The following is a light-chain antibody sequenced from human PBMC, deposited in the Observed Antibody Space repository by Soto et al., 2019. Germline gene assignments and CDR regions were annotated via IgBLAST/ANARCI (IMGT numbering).Light chain of an antibody. CDR2: GAS. Sequence: EIVLTQSPGTLSLSLGERATLSCRASQSVTSSYLAWYQQKPGQAPRLLIYGASTRATGIPDRFSGSGSGTDFTLTVTRLEPEDFAVYYCQHYGGSMYSFGPGTKLEIK. J-gene: IGKJ2*03. CDR3: QHYGGSMYS. CDR1: QSVTSSY. V-gene: IGKV3-20*01.